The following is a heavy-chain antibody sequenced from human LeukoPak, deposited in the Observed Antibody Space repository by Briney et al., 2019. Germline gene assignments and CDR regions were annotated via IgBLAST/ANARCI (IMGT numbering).Heavy chain of an antibody. Sequence: GGSLRLSSAASGLTFSSEGMHCVRQAPGKELECGAVISSDGSNKYYADSVKGRFTISRDNSKNTLYLQMNSLRAEDTAVYYCARDSSSRSFLSIAARPGYYFDYWGQGTLVTVSS. CDR1: GLTFSSEG. V-gene: IGHV3-30*03. J-gene: IGHJ4*02. CDR3: ARDSSSRSFLSIAARPGYYFDY. CDR2: ISSDGSNK. D-gene: IGHD6-6*01.